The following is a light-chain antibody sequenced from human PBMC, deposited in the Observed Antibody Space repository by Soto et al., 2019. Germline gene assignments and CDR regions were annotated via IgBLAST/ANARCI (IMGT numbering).Light chain of an antibody. V-gene: IGKV1-39*01. CDR1: QSISSY. J-gene: IGKJ1*01. CDR2: AAS. CDR3: QQSFSAPWT. Sequence: DIQMTQSPSSLSASVGDRVTITCRASQSISSYLNWYQQKPGKVPKLLIYAASSLQGGVPSRFSGSGSGTDFTLTISSLQPEDFATCYCQQSFSAPWTFGQGTKVEIK.